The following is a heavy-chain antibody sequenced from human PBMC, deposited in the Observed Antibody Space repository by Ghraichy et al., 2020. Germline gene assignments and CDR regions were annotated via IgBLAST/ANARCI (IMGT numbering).Heavy chain of an antibody. V-gene: IGHV3-15*01. J-gene: IGHJ4*02. CDR2: IKSKTDGGTT. CDR3: TTDRVPQPYCSSTSCHLDY. D-gene: IGHD2-2*01. Sequence: GGSLRLSCAASGFTFSNAWMSWVRQAPGKGLEWVGRIKSKTDGGTTDYAAPVKGRFTISRDDSKNTLYLQMNSLKTEDTAVYYCTTDRVPQPYCSSTSCHLDYWGQGTLVTVSS. CDR1: GFTFSNAW.